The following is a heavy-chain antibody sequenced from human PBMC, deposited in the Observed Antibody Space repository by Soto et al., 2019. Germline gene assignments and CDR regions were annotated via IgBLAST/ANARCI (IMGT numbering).Heavy chain of an antibody. V-gene: IGHV1-69*13. Sequence: SVKVSCKASGYTFTSYGISWVRQAPGQGLEWMGGIIPIFATANYAQKFQGRLTITADEYTSSAYMELSSLTSDDTAVYYCARDAFYYDGPSGIYYFDYWGQGTPVTVPS. CDR1: GYTFTSYG. D-gene: IGHD3-22*01. CDR2: IIPIFATA. CDR3: ARDAFYYDGPSGIYYFDY. J-gene: IGHJ4*02.